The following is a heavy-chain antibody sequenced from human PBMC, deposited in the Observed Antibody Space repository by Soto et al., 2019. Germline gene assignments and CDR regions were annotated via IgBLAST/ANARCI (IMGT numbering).Heavy chain of an antibody. V-gene: IGHV3-48*02. J-gene: IGHJ4*02. Sequence: PVGSLRLSCAASGFIFSSFSMNWIRQAPGKGLEWLSYIRSDSNHIGYADSVRGRFTISSDIAKNSLFLRMSSLRDEDTAVYYCARDLAYAFDYWGQGTLVTVSS. D-gene: IGHD3-16*01. CDR1: GFIFSSFS. CDR2: IRSDSNHI. CDR3: ARDLAYAFDY.